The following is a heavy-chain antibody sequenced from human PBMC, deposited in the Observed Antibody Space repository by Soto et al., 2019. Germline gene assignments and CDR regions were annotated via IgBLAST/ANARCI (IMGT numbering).Heavy chain of an antibody. J-gene: IGHJ5*02. CDR2: IIPIFNTT. CDR1: GGTFSSYA. Sequence: QVQLVQSGAEVKKPGSSVKVSCKASGGTFSSYAISWVRQAPGQGLEWMGRIIPIFNTTNYAQKFQGRVTVTAGESTNRAYMEPSSLRSEVTAVYYCAGEVGRTWYARFAPWGQGTLVTVSS. CDR3: AGEVGRTWYARFAP. D-gene: IGHD6-13*01. V-gene: IGHV1-69*15.